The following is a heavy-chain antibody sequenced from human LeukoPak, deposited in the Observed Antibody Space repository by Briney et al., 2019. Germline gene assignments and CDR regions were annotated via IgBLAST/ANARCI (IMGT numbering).Heavy chain of an antibody. CDR1: GGSIGSYY. CDR3: ATHSGSYYYFDY. D-gene: IGHD1-26*01. V-gene: IGHV4-59*08. J-gene: IGHJ4*02. Sequence: SETLSLTCTVSGGSIGSYYWSWIRQPPGKGLEWIGYIYYSGSTNYNPSLKSRVTISVDTSKNQFSLKLSSVTAADTAVYYCATHSGSYYYFDYWGQGTLVTVSS. CDR2: IYYSGST.